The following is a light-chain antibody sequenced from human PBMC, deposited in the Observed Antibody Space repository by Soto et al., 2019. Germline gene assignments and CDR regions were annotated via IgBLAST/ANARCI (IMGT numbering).Light chain of an antibody. CDR3: QQYHKWPPST. J-gene: IGKJ1*01. Sequence: EIVLTQSPGTLSLSPGERATLSCRASQSVSSSYLAWYQQKPGQAPRLLIYGASSRATGIPDRFSGSGSGTDFTLTISRLEPEDFAVYYCQQYHKWPPSTFGQGTKWIS. CDR1: QSVSSSY. CDR2: GAS. V-gene: IGKV3-20*01.